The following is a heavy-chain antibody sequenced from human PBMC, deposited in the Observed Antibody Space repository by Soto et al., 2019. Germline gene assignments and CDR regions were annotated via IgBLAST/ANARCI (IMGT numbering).Heavy chain of an antibody. Sequence: GGSLRLSCAASGFTFSNFGMHWVRQAPGKGLEWVAAISADGSDKYFSGSVKGRFTISRDNSKNTLFLQMNSLRVEDTAVYYCVKGSDVARQELDYWGQGTQVTSPQ. V-gene: IGHV3-30*18. CDR3: VKGSDVARQELDY. CDR1: GFTFSNFG. J-gene: IGHJ4*02. CDR2: ISADGSDK. D-gene: IGHD3-3*01.